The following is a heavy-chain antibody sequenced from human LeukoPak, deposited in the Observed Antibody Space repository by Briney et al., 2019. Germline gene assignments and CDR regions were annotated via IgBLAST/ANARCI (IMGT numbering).Heavy chain of an antibody. Sequence: GGSLRLSCAASGFTFSSYWMHWVRQAPGKGLVWVSRINTDGSSTSYADSVKGRFTISRDNAKNTLYLQMNSLRAEDTAVYYCAKGVGYYGSGSSSPKYYFDYWGQGTLVTVSS. CDR3: AKGVGYYGSGSSSPKYYFDY. J-gene: IGHJ4*02. CDR1: GFTFSSYW. D-gene: IGHD3-10*01. CDR2: INTDGSST. V-gene: IGHV3-74*01.